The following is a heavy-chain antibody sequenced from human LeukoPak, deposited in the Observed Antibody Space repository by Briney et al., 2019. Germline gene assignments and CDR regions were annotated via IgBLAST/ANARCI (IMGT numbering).Heavy chain of an antibody. J-gene: IGHJ4*02. CDR3: ARDLSGSYSPFDY. V-gene: IGHV3-21*01. CDR2: ISSSSSYI. D-gene: IGHD1-26*01. Sequence: GGSLRLSCAASGFTFSSYSMNWVRQAPGKGLEWVSSISSSSSYIHYADSVKGRFTISRDNAKNSLYLQMNSLRAEDTAVYYCARDLSGSYSPFDYWGQGTLVTVSS. CDR1: GFTFSSYS.